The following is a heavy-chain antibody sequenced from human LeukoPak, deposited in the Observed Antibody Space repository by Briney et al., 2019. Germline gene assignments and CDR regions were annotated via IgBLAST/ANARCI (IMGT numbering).Heavy chain of an antibody. CDR1: GFTFSSYS. CDR3: ARDRNIEVRTAAFDI. D-gene: IGHD1/OR15-1a*01. V-gene: IGHV3-21*01. CDR2: ISSSSSYI. Sequence: GGSLRLSCAASGFTFSSYSMNWVRQAPGKGLEWVSSISSSSSYIYYADSVKGRFTISRDNAKNSLYLQMNSLGAEDTAVYYCARDRNIEVRTAAFDIWGQGTMVTVSS. J-gene: IGHJ3*02.